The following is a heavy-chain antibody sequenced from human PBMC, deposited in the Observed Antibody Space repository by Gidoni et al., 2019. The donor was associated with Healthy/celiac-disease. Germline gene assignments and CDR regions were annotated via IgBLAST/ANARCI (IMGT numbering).Heavy chain of an antibody. Sequence: QVQLVQSGAEVKKPGSSVKVSCKASGGTFSSYAISWVGQAPGQGLEWMGGIIPIFGTANYAQKFQGRVTITADKSTSTAYMELSSLRSEDTAVYYCASPSMVREQLGYYYYYMDVWGKGTTVTVSS. D-gene: IGHD3-10*01. V-gene: IGHV1-69*06. CDR3: ASPSMVREQLGYYYYYMDV. CDR2: IIPIFGTA. J-gene: IGHJ6*03. CDR1: GGTFSSYA.